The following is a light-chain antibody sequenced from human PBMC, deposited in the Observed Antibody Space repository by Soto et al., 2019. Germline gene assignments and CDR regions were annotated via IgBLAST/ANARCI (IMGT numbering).Light chain of an antibody. CDR3: QQSYGSPPFT. V-gene: IGKV1-39*01. Sequence: DIQMTQSPNALSASVGDRVTITCRASQNIDIYLHWYRQKPGRAPELLVFAASSVPSEVPSRFSGSGSGTDFTLAISSLQPEDVATYYCQQSYGSPPFTFGPGTKVDSK. CDR2: AAS. J-gene: IGKJ3*01. CDR1: QNIDIY.